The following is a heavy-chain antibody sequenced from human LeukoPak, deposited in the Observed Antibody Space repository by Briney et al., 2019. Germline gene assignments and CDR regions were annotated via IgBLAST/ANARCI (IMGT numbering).Heavy chain of an antibody. CDR3: AKDYYDSSGYYFDY. D-gene: IGHD3-22*01. CDR1: GFTFYDYA. Sequence: SLRLSCAASGFTFYDYAMHWVRQAPGKGLEWVSGISGNSGSIDYADSVKGRFTISRENAKNSLYLQMNSLRAEDTALYYCAKDYYDSSGYYFDYWGQGTLVTVSS. J-gene: IGHJ4*02. V-gene: IGHV3-9*01. CDR2: ISGNSGSI.